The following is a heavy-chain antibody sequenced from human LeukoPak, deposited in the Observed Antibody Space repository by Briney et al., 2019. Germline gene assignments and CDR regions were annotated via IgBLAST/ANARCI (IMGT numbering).Heavy chain of an antibody. CDR1: GGSFSGYY. D-gene: IGHD3-3*01. J-gene: IGHJ5*02. V-gene: IGHV4-34*01. CDR2: INHSGST. CDR3: ARAFMYYDFWSGYHRSRNWFDP. Sequence: SETLSLTCAVYGGSFSGYYWSWIRQPPGKGLEWIGEINHSGSTNYSPSLKSRVTISVDTSKNQFSLKLSSVTAADTAVYYCARAFMYYDFWSGYHRSRNWFDPWGQGTLVTVSS.